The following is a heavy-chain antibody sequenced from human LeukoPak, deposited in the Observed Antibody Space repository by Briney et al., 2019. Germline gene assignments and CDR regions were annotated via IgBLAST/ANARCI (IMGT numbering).Heavy chain of an antibody. D-gene: IGHD4-11*01. V-gene: IGHV4-59*12. J-gene: IGHJ4*02. CDR3: ARAYSNSLDY. Sequence: SETLSLTCTVSGGSISSYYWSWIRQPPGKGLEWIGYIYHSGSTYYNPSLKSRVTISVDRSKNQFSLKLSSVTAADTAVYYCARAYSNSLDYWGQGTLVTVSS. CDR1: GGSISSYY. CDR2: IYHSGST.